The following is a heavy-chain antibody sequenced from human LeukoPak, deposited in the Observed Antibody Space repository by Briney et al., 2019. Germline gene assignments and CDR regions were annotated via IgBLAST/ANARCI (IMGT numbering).Heavy chain of an antibody. CDR1: GFTFSSYS. D-gene: IGHD3-3*01. CDR3: ACSLRFLEWLTPDAFDI. CDR2: ISSSSSTI. Sequence: GGSLRLSCAASGFTFSSYSMNWVRQAPGKGLEWVSYISSSSSTIYYADSVKGRFTISRDNSKNTLYLQMNSLRAEDTAVYYCACSLRFLEWLTPDAFDIWGQGTMVTVSS. J-gene: IGHJ3*02. V-gene: IGHV3-48*01.